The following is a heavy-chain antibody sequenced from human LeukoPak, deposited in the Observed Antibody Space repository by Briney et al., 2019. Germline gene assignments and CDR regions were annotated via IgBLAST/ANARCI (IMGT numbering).Heavy chain of an antibody. CDR2: IYYSGST. J-gene: IGHJ4*02. V-gene: IGHV4-59*01. D-gene: IGHD3-22*01. Sequence: KSSETLSLTCTVSGGSISSYYWSWIRQPPGKGLEWIGYIYYSGSTNYNPSLKGRVTISVDTSKNQFSLKLNSVTAADTADYYCARGGVDYDSSGLIDYWGQGTLVTVSS. CDR3: ARGGVDYDSSGLIDY. CDR1: GGSISSYY.